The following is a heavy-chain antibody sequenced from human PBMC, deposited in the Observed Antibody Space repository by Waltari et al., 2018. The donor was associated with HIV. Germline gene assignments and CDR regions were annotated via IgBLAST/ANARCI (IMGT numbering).Heavy chain of an antibody. CDR3: ARDLSYYYGMDV. V-gene: IGHV3-21*01. CDR2: ISGPSDYI. CDR1: GFGFVSYS. Sequence: EVRLVESGGGLVKPGGSLSLPCEVSGFGFVSYSMKWVRQAAGKGLEWVSSISGPSDYIYYVDSVKGRFTVSRDNAKNSLYLQMNSLRAEDSAIYYCARDLSYYYGMDVWGPGTTVIVSS. J-gene: IGHJ6*02.